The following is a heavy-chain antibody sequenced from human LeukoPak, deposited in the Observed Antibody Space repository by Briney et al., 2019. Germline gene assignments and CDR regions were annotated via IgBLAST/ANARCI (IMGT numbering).Heavy chain of an antibody. Sequence: PGGSLRLSCAASGFTFSSYGMHWVRQAPGKGLEWVAVISYGGSNKYYADSVKGRFTISRDNSKNTLYLQMNSLRAEDTAVYYCAKSTLIVVVPAAPFDYWGQGTLVTVSS. CDR1: GFTFSSYG. D-gene: IGHD2-2*01. J-gene: IGHJ4*02. V-gene: IGHV3-30*18. CDR2: ISYGGSNK. CDR3: AKSTLIVVVPAAPFDY.